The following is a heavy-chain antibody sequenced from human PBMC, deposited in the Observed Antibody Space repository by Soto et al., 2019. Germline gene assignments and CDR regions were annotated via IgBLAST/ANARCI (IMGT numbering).Heavy chain of an antibody. J-gene: IGHJ6*02. CDR2: IRSKAYGGTT. Sequence: SLRLSCTASGFNFGDDAMGWVLQAPGKGLEWVGFIRSKAYGGTTEYAASVKGRFTISRDDSKSIAYLQMNSLKTEDTAVYYCTRKYSLYYYYGMDVWGQGTTVTVSS. CDR3: TRKYSLYYYYGMDV. V-gene: IGHV3-49*04. CDR1: GFNFGDDA. D-gene: IGHD5-12*01.